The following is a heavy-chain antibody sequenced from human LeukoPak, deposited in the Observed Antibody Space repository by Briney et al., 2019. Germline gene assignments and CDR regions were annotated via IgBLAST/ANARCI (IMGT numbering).Heavy chain of an antibody. J-gene: IGHJ5*02. CDR3: AKDSGGSSSGLGWFDP. Sequence: GSLRLSCAASGFTFDDYAMHWVRQAPGKGLEWVSLISWDGGSTYYADSVKGRFTISRDNSKNSLYLQMNSLRAEDTALYYCAKDSGGSSSGLGWFDPWGQGTLVTVSS. V-gene: IGHV3-43D*03. CDR1: GFTFDDYA. D-gene: IGHD6-6*01. CDR2: ISWDGGST.